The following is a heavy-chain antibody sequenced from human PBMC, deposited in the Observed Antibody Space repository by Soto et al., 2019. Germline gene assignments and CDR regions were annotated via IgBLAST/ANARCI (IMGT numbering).Heavy chain of an antibody. CDR2: IYPGDSDT. CDR1: GYSFTSYW. CDR3: ARQLSGYYDSSGYYYFDY. D-gene: IGHD3-22*01. Sequence: PGESLKISCKGSGYSFTSYWIGWVRQMPGKGLEWMGIIYPGDSDTRYNPSFQGQVTISADKSISTAYLQWSSLKASDTAMYYCARQLSGYYDSSGYYYFDYWGQGTLVTVSS. J-gene: IGHJ4*02. V-gene: IGHV5-51*01.